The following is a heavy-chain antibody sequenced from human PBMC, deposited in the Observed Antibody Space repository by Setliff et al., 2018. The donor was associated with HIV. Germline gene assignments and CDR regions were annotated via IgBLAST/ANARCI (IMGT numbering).Heavy chain of an antibody. Sequence: TLSLTCAVSGGSISSDNWWTWVRQAPGKGLEWIGEICHSEYTNYNPSLKSRVSMSVDKSKNQFSVKLTSVTAADTAVYYCARGHCSGTNCYGVDYYGMDVWGQGTTVTVSS. CDR3: ARGHCSGTNCYGVDYYGMDV. D-gene: IGHD2-2*01. J-gene: IGHJ6*02. CDR1: GGSISSDNW. V-gene: IGHV4-4*02. CDR2: ICHSEYT.